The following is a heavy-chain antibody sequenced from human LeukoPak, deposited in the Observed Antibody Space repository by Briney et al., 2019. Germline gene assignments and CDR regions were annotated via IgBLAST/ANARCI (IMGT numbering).Heavy chain of an antibody. CDR2: IIPIFGTA. CDR1: GYTFTSYA. Sequence: SVKVSCKASGYTFTSYAISWVRQAPGQGLEWMGGIIPIFGTANYAQKFQGRVTITADKSTSTAYMELSSLRSEDTAVYYCARVRTSGLAARPYSSSWYSIDYWGQGTLVTVSS. CDR3: ARVRTSGLAARPYSSSWYSIDY. V-gene: IGHV1-69*06. D-gene: IGHD6-13*01. J-gene: IGHJ4*02.